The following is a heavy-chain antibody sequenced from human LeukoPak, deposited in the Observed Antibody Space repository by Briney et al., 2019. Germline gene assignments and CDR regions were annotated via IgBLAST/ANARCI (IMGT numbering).Heavy chain of an antibody. CDR1: GGTFSSYA. Sequence: ASVKVSCKXSGGTFSSYAISWVRQAPGQGLEWMGRIIPIFGTANYSPTFQGRVTITTDESTSTAYMELSSLRSEDTAVYYCARFDSSGYYDSEYFQHWGQGSLVTVSS. CDR2: IIPIFGTA. D-gene: IGHD3-22*01. CDR3: ARFDSSGYYDSEYFQH. V-gene: IGHV1-69*05. J-gene: IGHJ1*01.